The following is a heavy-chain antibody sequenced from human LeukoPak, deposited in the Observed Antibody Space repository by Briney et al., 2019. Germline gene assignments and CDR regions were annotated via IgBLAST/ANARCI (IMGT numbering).Heavy chain of an antibody. CDR1: GFTFSTYG. CDR2: IWYDGSSK. J-gene: IGHJ4*02. CDR3: AKDGDTAMVFDY. D-gene: IGHD5-18*01. V-gene: IGHV3-30*02. Sequence: GGSLRLSRAASGFTFSTYGMHWVRQAPGKGLEWMAFIWYDGSSKYYADSVKGRFTISRDNSKNTLYLQVNSLRAEDTAVYYCAKDGDTAMVFDYWGQGTLVTVSS.